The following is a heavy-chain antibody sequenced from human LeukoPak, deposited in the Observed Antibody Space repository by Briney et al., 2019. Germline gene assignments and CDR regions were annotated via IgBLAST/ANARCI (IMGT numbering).Heavy chain of an antibody. D-gene: IGHD3-10*02. Sequence: GGSLRLSCAASGFTFSSYEMNWVRQVPGKGLEWVSYISSSGSTIYYADSVKGRFTISRDNAKNSLYLQMNSLRAEDTAVYYCAELGITLIGGVWGKGTTVTISS. V-gene: IGHV3-48*03. J-gene: IGHJ6*04. CDR3: AELGITLIGGV. CDR1: GFTFSSYE. CDR2: ISSSGSTI.